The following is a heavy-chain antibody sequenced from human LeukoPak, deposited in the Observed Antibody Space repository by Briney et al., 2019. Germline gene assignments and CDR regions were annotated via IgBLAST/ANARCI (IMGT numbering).Heavy chain of an antibody. Sequence: GGSLRLSCAASGFTFSSYAMSWVRQAPGKGLEWVSAISGSGGSTYYADSVKGRFTISRDNSKNTLYLQMNSLRAEDTAVYYCAKGVWFGELTGDAFDIWGQGTVVTVSS. V-gene: IGHV3-23*01. CDR2: ISGSGGST. J-gene: IGHJ3*02. CDR1: GFTFSSYA. D-gene: IGHD3-10*01. CDR3: AKGVWFGELTGDAFDI.